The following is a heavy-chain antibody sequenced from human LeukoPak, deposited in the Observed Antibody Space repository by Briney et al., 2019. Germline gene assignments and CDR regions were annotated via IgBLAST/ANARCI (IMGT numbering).Heavy chain of an antibody. V-gene: IGHV3-7*03. D-gene: IGHD6-19*01. CDR1: GFNFRDHW. CDR3: ARNSGWFRFDY. J-gene: IGHJ4*02. Sequence: GGSLRLSCAVSGFNFRDHWMDWVRQAPGKGLQWVGHIKNDGSETYYLDSLKGRFTISRDNAKNSLYLQMNSLRAEDTAVYYCARNSGWFRFDYWGQGTLVTVSS. CDR2: IKNDGSET.